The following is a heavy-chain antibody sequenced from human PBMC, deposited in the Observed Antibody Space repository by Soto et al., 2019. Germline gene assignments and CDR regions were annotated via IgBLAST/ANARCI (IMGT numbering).Heavy chain of an antibody. CDR3: ARVVTVVKSFHYWYFDL. CDR1: GGTFSSYA. D-gene: IGHD2-15*01. Sequence: QVQLVQSGAEVKKPGSSVKVSCKASGGTFSSYAISWVRQAPGQGLEWMGGIIPIFGTPNYAQKFQGRVTITADESTSPAYMELSSLRSEDTAVYYCARVVTVVKSFHYWYFDLWGRGTLVTVSS. V-gene: IGHV1-69*12. CDR2: IIPIFGTP. J-gene: IGHJ2*01.